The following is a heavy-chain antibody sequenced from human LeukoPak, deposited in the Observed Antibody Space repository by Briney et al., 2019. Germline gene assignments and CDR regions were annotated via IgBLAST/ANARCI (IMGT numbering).Heavy chain of an antibody. CDR1: GGSFSGYY. V-gene: IGHV4-34*01. D-gene: IGHD6-19*01. CDR2: INHSGST. J-gene: IGHJ4*02. Sequence: SETLSLTCAVDGGSFSGYYWSWIRQPPGKGLEWIGEINHSGSTNYNPSLKSRVTISVDTSKNQFSLKLSSVTAADTAVYYCARGGVPYSSGWYNGYWGQGTLVTVSS. CDR3: ARGGVPYSSGWYNGY.